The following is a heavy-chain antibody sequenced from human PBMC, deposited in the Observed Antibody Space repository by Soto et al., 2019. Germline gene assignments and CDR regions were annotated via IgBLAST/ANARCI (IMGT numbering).Heavy chain of an antibody. J-gene: IGHJ4*02. CDR1: GGSVSSGSYY. CDR3: ARERYYDSSSQMLPPRYLDY. D-gene: IGHD3-22*01. CDR2: IYYSGST. Sequence: PSETLSLTCTVSGGSVSSGSYYWSWTRQPPGKGLEWIGYIYYSGSTNYNPSLKSRVTISVDTSKNQFSLKLSSVTAADTAVYYCARERYYDSSSQMLPPRYLDYWGQGPLVTVSS. V-gene: IGHV4-61*01.